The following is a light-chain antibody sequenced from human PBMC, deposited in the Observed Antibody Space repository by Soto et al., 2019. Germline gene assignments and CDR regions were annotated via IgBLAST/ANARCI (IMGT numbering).Light chain of an antibody. V-gene: IGKV1-5*03. CDR1: QTISSW. J-gene: IGKJ1*01. CDR3: QQYLSYCT. CDR2: KAS. Sequence: DIQMTQSPSTLSASVGDRVTITCRASQTISSWLAWYQQKPGKAPKLLIYKASNLESGVPSRFSGSGSGTEFTLTISSLQPDDFATYYCQQYLSYCTFGQGTKVEIK.